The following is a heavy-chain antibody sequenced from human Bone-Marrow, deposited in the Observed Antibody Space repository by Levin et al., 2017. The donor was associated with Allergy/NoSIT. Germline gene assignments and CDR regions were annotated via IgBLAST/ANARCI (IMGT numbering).Heavy chain of an antibody. CDR2: ISGSGVKT. CDR1: GFTFSDHA. CDR3: EKGRESLNFDFWTGCLDS. Sequence: GESLKISCAASGFTFSDHALSWVRQAPGKGLEWVSVISGSGVKTKYADSVKGRFTLSSDSSKNMVDLQMSSLRVEDTAIYYCEKGRESLNFDFWTGCLDSWGQGILVTVSS. V-gene: IGHV3-23*01. D-gene: IGHD3/OR15-3a*01. J-gene: IGHJ4*02.